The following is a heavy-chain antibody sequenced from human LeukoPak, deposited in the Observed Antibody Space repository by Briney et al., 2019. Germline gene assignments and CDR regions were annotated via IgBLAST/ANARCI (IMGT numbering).Heavy chain of an antibody. CDR2: IWYDGSNK. Sequence: PGRSLRLSCAASGFTFSSYGMHWVRQAPGKGLEWVAVIWYDGSNKYYADSVKGRFTISRDNSKNTLYLQMNSLRAEDTAVYYCARPYSSGWYGDYCFDYWGQGTLVTVSS. D-gene: IGHD6-19*01. CDR1: GFTFSSYG. V-gene: IGHV3-33*01. J-gene: IGHJ4*02. CDR3: ARPYSSGWYGDYCFDY.